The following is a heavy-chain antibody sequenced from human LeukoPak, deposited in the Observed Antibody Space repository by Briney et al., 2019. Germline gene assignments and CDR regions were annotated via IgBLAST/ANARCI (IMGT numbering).Heavy chain of an antibody. D-gene: IGHD4-17*01. CDR3: ARTTTGHDY. CDR1: GTSFTSYY. V-gene: IGHV4-34*01. CDR2: VNHSGYT. J-gene: IGHJ4*02. Sequence: SETLSLTCGVSGTSFTSYYWSWIRQTPGKGLEWIGEVNHSGYTNMNPSLKSRVTISVDTSKNQFSLMMTSVTAADTAVYFCARTTTGHDYWGQGTLVTVSS.